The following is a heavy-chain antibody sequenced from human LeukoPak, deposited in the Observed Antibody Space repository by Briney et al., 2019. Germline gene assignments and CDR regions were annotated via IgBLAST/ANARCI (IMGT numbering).Heavy chain of an antibody. J-gene: IGHJ6*03. CDR3: AREEGGNPSVRYYYMDV. Sequence: GGSLRLSCAASGFTFSSYGMHWVRQAPGKGLEWVSYISSSSSTIYYADSVKGRFTISRDNAKNSLYLQMNSLRAEDTAVYYCAREEGGNPSVRYYYMDVWGKGTTVTVSS. CDR2: ISSSSSTI. V-gene: IGHV3-48*01. CDR1: GFTFSSYG. D-gene: IGHD3-10*01.